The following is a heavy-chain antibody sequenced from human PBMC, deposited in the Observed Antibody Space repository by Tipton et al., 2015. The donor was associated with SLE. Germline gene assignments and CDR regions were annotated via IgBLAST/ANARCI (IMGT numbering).Heavy chain of an antibody. CDR2: ISKNGST. D-gene: IGHD3-3*01. J-gene: IGHJ4*02. V-gene: IGHV4-59*11. CDR3: ARGGTFYDFSSGYFLDY. CDR1: GGSITSHL. Sequence: TLSLTCTVSGGSITSHLWSWVRQSPGKGLEWIGYISKNGSTKHNSSLKSRVTISMDKSNNQFSLKLTSVTAADTAVYFCARGGTFYDFSSGYFLDYWGQGTLVTVSS.